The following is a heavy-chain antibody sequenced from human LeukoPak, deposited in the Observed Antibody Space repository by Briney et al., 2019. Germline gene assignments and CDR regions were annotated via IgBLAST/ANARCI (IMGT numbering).Heavy chain of an antibody. V-gene: IGHV4-4*07. CDR3: ARGPSAVAGTDWYFDL. J-gene: IGHJ2*01. CDR2: IYSSGST. CDR1: DGSISSYY. Sequence: PSETLSLTCTVSDGSISSYYWSWVRQPAGKGLEWIGRIYSSGSTNYNPSLKSQVAMSADTSKNQFSPRLTSVTAADTAVYFCARGPSAVAGTDWYFDLWGRGTLVTVSS. D-gene: IGHD6-19*01.